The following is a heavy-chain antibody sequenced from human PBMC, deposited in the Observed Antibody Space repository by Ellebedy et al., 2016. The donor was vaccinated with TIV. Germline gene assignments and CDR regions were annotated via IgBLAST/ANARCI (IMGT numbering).Heavy chain of an antibody. J-gene: IGHJ4*02. CDR3: ARTDLQSDY. D-gene: IGHD5-24*01. Sequence: ASVKVSXXASGYDFSIYGISWVRQAPGQGPEWVGWITVSSGKTDYAQKFQDRVTMTTDTVTRTAYLELKSLKSDDTAVYYCARTDLQSDYWGQGTLVTVSS. CDR1: GYDFSIYG. V-gene: IGHV1-18*04. CDR2: ITVSSGKT.